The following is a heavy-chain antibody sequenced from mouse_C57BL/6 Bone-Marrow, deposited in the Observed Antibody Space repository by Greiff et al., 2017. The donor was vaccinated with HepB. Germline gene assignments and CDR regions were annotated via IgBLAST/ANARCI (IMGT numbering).Heavy chain of an antibody. Sequence: VQLQQPGSELVRPGSSVKLSCKASGYTFTSYWMHWVKQRPIQGLEWIGNIDPSDSETHYNQKFKDKATLTVDKSSSTAYMQLSSLTSEDYAVYYCARWGYSKGAWFAYWGQGTLVTVSA. J-gene: IGHJ3*01. CDR3: ARWGYSKGAWFAY. CDR1: GYTFTSYW. V-gene: IGHV1-52*01. CDR2: IDPSDSET. D-gene: IGHD2-5*01.